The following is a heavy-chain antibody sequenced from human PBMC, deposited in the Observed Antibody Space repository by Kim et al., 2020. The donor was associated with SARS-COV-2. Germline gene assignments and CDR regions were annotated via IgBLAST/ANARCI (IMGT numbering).Heavy chain of an antibody. CDR1: GFTFSSYS. J-gene: IGHJ6*02. D-gene: IGHD6-19*01. V-gene: IGHV3-48*04. CDR2: ISSSSSTI. CDR3: ARSAYSSGWDDVYYYYGMDV. Sequence: GGSLRLSCAASGFTFSSYSMNWVRQAPGKGPEWVSYISSSSSTIYYADSAKGRFTISRDNAKNSLYLQMNSLRAEDTAVYYCARSAYSSGWDDVYYYYGMDVWGQGTTVTVSS.